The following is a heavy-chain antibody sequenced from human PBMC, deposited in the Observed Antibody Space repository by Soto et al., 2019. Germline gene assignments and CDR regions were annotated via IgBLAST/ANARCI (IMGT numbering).Heavy chain of an antibody. J-gene: IGHJ4*02. Sequence: GGSLRLSCTASGFTFRDHAMNWVRQAPGIGLEPVGFIRSNAYGATTEYAASVKGRFTISRDDSKAIAYLQMNSLKTEDTAVYFCSRGQAGGSYSDYWGQGALVTVSS. V-gene: IGHV3-49*04. CDR3: SRGQAGGSYSDY. CDR2: IRSNAYGATT. D-gene: IGHD1-26*01. CDR1: GFTFRDHA.